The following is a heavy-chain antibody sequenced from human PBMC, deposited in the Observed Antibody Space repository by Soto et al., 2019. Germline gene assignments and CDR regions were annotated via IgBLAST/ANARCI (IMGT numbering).Heavy chain of an antibody. CDR2: IYFGGST. CDR1: GGSISSSTYY. V-gene: IGHV4-39*01. CDR3: ARHSGYHYFYNFDY. D-gene: IGHD5-18*01. J-gene: IGHJ4*02. Sequence: QLQLQESGPGLLKPSETLSLSCTVSGGSISSSTYYWGWIRQPPGKGLEWIGSIYFGGSTYHNPSLKSRVTLSVDSSKNQFSLRVISVTAADTAVYYCARHSGYHYFYNFDYWGQGTLLSVSS.